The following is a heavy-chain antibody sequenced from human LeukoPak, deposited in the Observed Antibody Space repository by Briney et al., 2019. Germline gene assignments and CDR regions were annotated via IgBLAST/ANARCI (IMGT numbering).Heavy chain of an antibody. J-gene: IGHJ3*02. Sequence: SETLSLTCTVSGGSISSYYSSWIRQPPGKGLEWIGYIYYSGSTNYNPSLKSRVTISVDTSKKQVSLKLSSVTAADTAVYYCARERDAFDIWGQGTMVTVSS. CDR3: ARERDAFDI. CDR1: GGSISSYY. CDR2: IYYSGST. V-gene: IGHV4-59*01.